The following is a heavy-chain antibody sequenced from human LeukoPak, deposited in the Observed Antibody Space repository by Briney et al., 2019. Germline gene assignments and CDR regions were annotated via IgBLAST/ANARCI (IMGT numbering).Heavy chain of an antibody. J-gene: IGHJ4*02. V-gene: IGHV4-4*07. CDR3: ARDRNYVRGSYRYTDLDY. CDR2: IYTSGST. CDR1: GGSISSYY. D-gene: IGHD3-16*02. Sequence: SETLSLTCTVSGGSISSYYWSWIRQPAGKGLEWIGRIYTSGSTNYNSSLKSRVTMSVDTSKNQFSLKLSSVTAADTAVYYCARDRNYVRGSYRYTDLDYWGQGTLVTVSS.